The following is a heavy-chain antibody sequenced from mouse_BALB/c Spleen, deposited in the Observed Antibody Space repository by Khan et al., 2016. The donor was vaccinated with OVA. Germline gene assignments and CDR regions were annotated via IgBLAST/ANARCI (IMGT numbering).Heavy chain of an antibody. Sequence: EVQLQGSGPGLVKPSQSLSLTCTVTGYSITSGYGWNWIRQFPGNKLEWMGYISYSGSTNYNPSLKSRISFTRDTSKNQSFLQLNSVTTEDTATYYCARTARIKYWGQGTTLTVTS. D-gene: IGHD1-2*01. CDR3: ARTARIKY. V-gene: IGHV3-2*02. CDR2: ISYSGST. CDR1: GYSITSGYG. J-gene: IGHJ2*01.